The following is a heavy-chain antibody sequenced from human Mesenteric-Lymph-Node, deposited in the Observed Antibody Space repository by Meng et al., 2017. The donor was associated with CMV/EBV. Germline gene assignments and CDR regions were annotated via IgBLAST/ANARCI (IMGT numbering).Heavy chain of an antibody. Sequence: ASVKVSCKASGYTFTSYGISWVRQAPGQGLEWMGWISAYNGNTNYAQKLQGRVTMTTDTSTSTAYMELRSLRSDDTAVYYCARVTKPYCSSTSCSSEAFDIWGQGTMVTVSS. J-gene: IGHJ3*02. CDR2: ISAYNGNT. CDR3: ARVTKPYCSSTSCSSEAFDI. D-gene: IGHD2-2*01. V-gene: IGHV1-18*01. CDR1: GYTFTSYG.